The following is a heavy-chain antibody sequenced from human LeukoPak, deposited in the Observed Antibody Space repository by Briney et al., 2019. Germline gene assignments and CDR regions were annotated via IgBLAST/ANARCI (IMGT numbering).Heavy chain of an antibody. J-gene: IGHJ4*02. V-gene: IGHV3-7*01. CDR3: ARGGSGYSYGKIDS. D-gene: IGHD5-18*01. CDR2: IKQNGSET. Sequence: RGCLRLSCAASGFTFCNYWINWVRQAPGEGLEWVANIKQNGSETYCVESMKGRFTISRDNAKTPLYLQMNSLRDEDTAVHYCARGGSGYSYGKIDSRGQGILVTVSS. CDR1: GFTFCNYW.